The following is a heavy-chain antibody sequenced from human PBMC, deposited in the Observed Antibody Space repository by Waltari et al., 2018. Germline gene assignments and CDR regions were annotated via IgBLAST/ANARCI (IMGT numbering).Heavy chain of an antibody. J-gene: IGHJ4*02. D-gene: IGHD6-6*01. V-gene: IGHV3-30*02. CDR2: IRYDGSNK. CDR3: AKAIAALDY. CDR1: GFTFSSYG. Sequence: QVQLVESGGGVVQPGGSLRLSCAASGFTFSSYGMHWVRQAPGKGLEGVAVIRYDGSNKYYADSVKGRFTISRDNSKNTLYLQMNSLRAEDTAVYYCAKAIAALDYWGQGTLVTVSS.